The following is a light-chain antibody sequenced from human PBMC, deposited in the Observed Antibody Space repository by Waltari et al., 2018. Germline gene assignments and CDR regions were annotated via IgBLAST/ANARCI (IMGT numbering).Light chain of an antibody. Sequence: DIQMTQFPSSRSASVGDRVTIACHASQDITNYLNWYQQTIGRAPKLLIYDASNLETGVSSRFSGSGSGTNFTFVISSLQPEDIATYYCQQSDGLPRTFGQGTQVEIK. CDR2: DAS. V-gene: IGKV1-33*01. CDR1: QDITNY. J-gene: IGKJ2*01. CDR3: QQSDGLPRT.